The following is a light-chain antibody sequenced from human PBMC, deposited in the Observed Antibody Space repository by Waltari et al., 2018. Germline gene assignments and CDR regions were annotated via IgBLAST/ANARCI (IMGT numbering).Light chain of an antibody. CDR1: QDISNY. CDR2: AAS. Sequence: DILLTQSPSFLSASVGDRISITCRASQDISNYLAWLQQKPGKAPKVLIYAASSLQSGVPSRFSGSGSGTDFTLTISSLQPEDFATYYCLQDYSYPRTFGQGTKVEIK. CDR3: LQDYSYPRT. V-gene: IGKV1-9*01. J-gene: IGKJ1*01.